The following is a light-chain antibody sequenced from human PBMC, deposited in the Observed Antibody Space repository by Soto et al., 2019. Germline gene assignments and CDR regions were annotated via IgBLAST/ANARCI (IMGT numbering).Light chain of an antibody. CDR2: LGS. CDR3: VQALQSPPWT. J-gene: IGKJ1*01. CDR1: QSLLHSNGYNY. V-gene: IGKV2-28*01. Sequence: DIVVTQSPLTLPVTPGETASISCRSSQSLLHSNGYNYLDWYLQKPGQSPQLLIYLGSNRASGVPDRLSGSGSGTDFTLKISRVEAEDVGVYYCVQALQSPPWTFGQGTKVEIK.